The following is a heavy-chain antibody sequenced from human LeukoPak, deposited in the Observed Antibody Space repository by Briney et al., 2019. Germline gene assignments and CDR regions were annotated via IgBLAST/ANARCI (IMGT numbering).Heavy chain of an antibody. CDR1: GYTFTSNV. CDR3: ARGRYSGSYLPTGNYYYYYYMDV. V-gene: IGHV1-18*01. Sequence: ASVKVSCKASGYTFTSNVIAWVRQAPGQGLEWMGCITTYNGDTNYAQKFQGRVTMTTDTSTSTAYMELRSLRSDDTAMYYCARGRYSGSYLPTGNYYYYYYMDVWGKGTTVTVSS. D-gene: IGHD1-26*01. CDR2: ITTYNGDT. J-gene: IGHJ6*03.